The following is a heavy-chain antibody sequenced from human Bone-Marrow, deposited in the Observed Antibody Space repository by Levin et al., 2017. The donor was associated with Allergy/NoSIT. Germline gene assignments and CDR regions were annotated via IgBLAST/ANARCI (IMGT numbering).Heavy chain of an antibody. J-gene: IGHJ4*02. V-gene: IGHV1-3*01. Sequence: ASVKVSCKASGYTFTSYAMHWVRQAPGQRLEWMGWINAGNGNTKYSQKFQGRVTITRDTSASTAYMELSSLRSEDTAVYYCAREAYYDSSGQLLYYFDYWGQGTLVTVSS. CDR2: INAGNGNT. D-gene: IGHD3-22*01. CDR1: GYTFTSYA. CDR3: AREAYYDSSGQLLYYFDY.